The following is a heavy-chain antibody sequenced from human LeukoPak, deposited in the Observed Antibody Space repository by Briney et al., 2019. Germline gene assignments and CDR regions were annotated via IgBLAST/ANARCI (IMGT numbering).Heavy chain of an antibody. J-gene: IGHJ5*01. CDR3: AKPISGGLAVTADWFHP. CDR1: GFAFSFYA. V-gene: IGHV3-23*01. CDR2: INANIGTT. D-gene: IGHD6-19*01. Sequence: GGSLRLSCAASGFAFSFYAMSWLRQPPGKGLEWASTINANIGTTSYAASVRGRFTISRDNSKNTLYLQVNTLRADDTATYYCAKPISGGLAVTADWFHPWGQGTLVVVSS.